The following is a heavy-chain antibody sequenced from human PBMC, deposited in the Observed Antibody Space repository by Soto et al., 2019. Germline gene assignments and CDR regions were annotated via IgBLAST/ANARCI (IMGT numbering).Heavy chain of an antibody. CDR3: ARRNYYDSSGYSHDAFDI. V-gene: IGHV1-46*01. CDR1: GYTFTSYY. CDR2: INPSGGST. D-gene: IGHD3-22*01. Sequence: VKVSCKASGYTFTSYYMHWVRQAPGQGLGWMGIINPSGGSTSYAQKFQGRVTMTRDTSTSTVYMELSSLRSEDTAVYYCARRNYYDSSGYSHDAFDIWGQGTMVTVSS. J-gene: IGHJ3*02.